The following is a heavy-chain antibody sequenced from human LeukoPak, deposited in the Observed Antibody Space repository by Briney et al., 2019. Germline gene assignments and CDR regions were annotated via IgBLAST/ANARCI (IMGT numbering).Heavy chain of an antibody. J-gene: IGHJ1*01. D-gene: IGHD1-26*01. CDR2: IYSDGNT. CDR3: VREREGSNSEH. CDR1: GFTVSNNR. V-gene: IGHV3-53*01. Sequence: GGSLRLSCAASGFTVSNNRLSWVRRAPGMGLEWVSTIYSDGNTYYPDSVKGRFTISRDGSKNTLYLQLNSLRTEDTAIYYCVREREGSNSEHWGQGTLVTVSS.